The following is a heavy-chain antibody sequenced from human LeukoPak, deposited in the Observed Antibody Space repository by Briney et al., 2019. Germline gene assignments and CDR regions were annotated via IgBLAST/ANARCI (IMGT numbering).Heavy chain of an antibody. Sequence: SETLSLTCAVSGGSISSGTHYWNRIRQHPGQGLEWIGHIYNTGSAYYNPSLMSRGSISIDTSENQFSLKLSSVTAAHTAVYYCASTHCASPSCYSYYYSGLDVWGQGTTVIVSS. CDR3: ASTHCASPSCYSYYYSGLDV. D-gene: IGHD2-2*01. J-gene: IGHJ6*02. V-gene: IGHV4-31*11. CDR2: IYNTGSA. CDR1: GGSISSGTHY.